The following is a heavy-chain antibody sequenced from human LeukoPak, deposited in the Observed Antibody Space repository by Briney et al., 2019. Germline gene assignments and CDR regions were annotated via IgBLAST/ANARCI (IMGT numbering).Heavy chain of an antibody. CDR3: ARGDTAMVRPLDY. D-gene: IGHD5-18*01. Sequence: GASVKVSCKASGYTFTSYYMHWVRQAPGQGLEWMGIINPSGGSTSYAQKFQGRVTMTRDMSTSTVYMELSRLRSDDTAVYYCARGDTAMVRPLDYWGQGTLVTVSS. J-gene: IGHJ4*02. V-gene: IGHV1-46*01. CDR1: GYTFTSYY. CDR2: INPSGGST.